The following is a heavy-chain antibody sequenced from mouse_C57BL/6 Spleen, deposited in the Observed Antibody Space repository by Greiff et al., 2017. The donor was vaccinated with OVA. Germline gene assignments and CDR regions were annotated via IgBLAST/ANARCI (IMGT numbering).Heavy chain of an antibody. D-gene: IGHD2-5*01. CDR2: IYPGDGDT. V-gene: IGHV1-82*01. CDR3: ARKGYYSNYDHAMDY. J-gene: IGHJ4*01. Sequence: QVQLKESGPELVKPGASVKISCKASGYAFSSSWMNWVKPRPGKGLEWIGRIYPGDGDTNYNGKFKGKATLTADKSSSTAYMQLSSLTSEDSAVYFCARKGYYSNYDHAMDYWGQGTSVTVSS. CDR1: GYAFSSSW.